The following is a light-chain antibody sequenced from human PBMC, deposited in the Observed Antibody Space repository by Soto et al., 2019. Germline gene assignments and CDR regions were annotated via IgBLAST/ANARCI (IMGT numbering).Light chain of an antibody. Sequence: IVLTQSPATLSLSPWERATLSCRASQSVSGYLAWYQQKPGQAPRLLIYGASTRATGIPARFSGSGSGTEFTLTISSLQSEDFAVYYCQQSNDWWTFGQGTKVDIK. V-gene: IGKV3-15*01. CDR2: GAS. CDR3: QQSNDWWT. CDR1: QSVSGY. J-gene: IGKJ1*01.